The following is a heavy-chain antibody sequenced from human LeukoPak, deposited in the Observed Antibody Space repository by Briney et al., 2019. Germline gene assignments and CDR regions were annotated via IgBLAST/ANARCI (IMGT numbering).Heavy chain of an antibody. CDR1: GYTFTSYD. Sequence: ASVKVSCKASGYTFTSYDINWVRQATGQGLEWMGWMNPNSGNTGYAQKFQGRVTMTRNTSISTAYMELSSLRAEDTAVYYCARGYSVTTELRNDYWGQGTLVTVSS. D-gene: IGHD4-17*01. CDR3: ARGYSVTTELRNDY. CDR2: MNPNSGNT. J-gene: IGHJ4*02. V-gene: IGHV1-8*01.